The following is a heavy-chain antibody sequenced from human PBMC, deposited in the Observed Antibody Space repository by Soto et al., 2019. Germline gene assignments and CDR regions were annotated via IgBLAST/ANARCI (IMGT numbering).Heavy chain of an antibody. CDR1: GYTFTSWY. V-gene: IGHV1-46*01. D-gene: IGHD5-12*01. J-gene: IGHJ4*02. CDR2: INPSGGGT. Sequence: QVPLVQFGAEVKQPGASVKVSCKASGYTFTSWYIHWVRQAPGQGLEWMGIINPSGGGTTYAQKFQGRVTMTRDTSTSTVYMELSSLRFEDTAVYYCAIEGYSGYGIDYWGQGTLVTVSS. CDR3: AIEGYSGYGIDY.